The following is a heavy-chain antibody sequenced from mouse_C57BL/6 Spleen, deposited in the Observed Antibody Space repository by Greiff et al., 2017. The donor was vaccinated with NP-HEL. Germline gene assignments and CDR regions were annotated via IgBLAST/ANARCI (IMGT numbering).Heavy chain of an antibody. V-gene: IGHV1-69*01. CDR3: ARGAYYGSRRMDY. J-gene: IGHJ4*01. Sequence: QVQLQQPGAELVMPGASVKLSCKASGYTFTSYWMHWVKQRPGQGLEWIGEIDPSDSYTNYNQKFKGKSTLTVDKSSSTAYMQLSSRTSEDSAVYYCARGAYYGSRRMDYWGQGTSVTVAS. CDR1: GYTFTSYW. D-gene: IGHD1-1*01. CDR2: IDPSDSYT.